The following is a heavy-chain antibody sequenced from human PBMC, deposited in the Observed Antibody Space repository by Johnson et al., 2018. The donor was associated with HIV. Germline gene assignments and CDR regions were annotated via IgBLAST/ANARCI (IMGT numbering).Heavy chain of an antibody. CDR2: ISYDGNNK. D-gene: IGHD3-22*01. CDR3: ARGYYYDSSGSEDAFAI. CDR1: GFTFSGYG. V-gene: IGHV3-30*03. Sequence: VQLVESGGGAVQPGKSLRLSCAASGFTFSGYGMHWVRQAPGKGLEWVAVISYDGNNKYYADSVKGRFTVSRDNSQNTLYLQINTLRAEDTAVYYCARGYYYDSSGSEDAFAIWGQGTMVTVSS. J-gene: IGHJ3*02.